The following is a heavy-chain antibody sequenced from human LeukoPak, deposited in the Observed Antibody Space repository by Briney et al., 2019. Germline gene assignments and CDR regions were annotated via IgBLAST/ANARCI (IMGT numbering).Heavy chain of an antibody. D-gene: IGHD4-23*01. CDR3: ARGNSDAFDI. J-gene: IGHJ3*02. CDR1: EFTFSSYA. CDR2: VLNDGGDK. Sequence: GRSLRLSCAASEFTFSSYAMHWVRQAPGKGLEWVALVLNDGGDKYYADSVKGRFTISRDNSKNTLYLQVNSLTAEDTAVYYCARGNSDAFDIWGHGTMVTVSS. V-gene: IGHV3-30*03.